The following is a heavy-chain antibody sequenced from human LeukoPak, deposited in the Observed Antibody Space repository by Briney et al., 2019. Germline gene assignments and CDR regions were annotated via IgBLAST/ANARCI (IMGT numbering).Heavy chain of an antibody. CDR3: ARGTPRNQLLLYHFDY. V-gene: IGHV1-2*04. CDR2: INPNSGGT. CDR1: GYTFTGYY. D-gene: IGHD2-2*02. Sequence: ASVKVSCKASGYTFTGYYMHWMRQAPGQGLEWMGWINPNSGGTNYAQKFQGWVTMTRDTSISTAYMELSRLRSDDTAVYYCARGTPRNQLLLYHFDYWGQGTLVTVSS. J-gene: IGHJ4*02.